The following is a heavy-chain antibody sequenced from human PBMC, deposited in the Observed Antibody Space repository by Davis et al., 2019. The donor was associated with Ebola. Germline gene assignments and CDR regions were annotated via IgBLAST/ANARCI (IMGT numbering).Heavy chain of an antibody. Sequence: GESLKISCAASGFTFSSYSMNWVRQAPGKGLEWVAVISYDGSNKYYADSVKGRFTISRDNSKNTLYLQMNSLRAKDTAVYYCVRGGSYYYYGMDVWGQGTTVTVSS. V-gene: IGHV3-30*03. CDR1: GFTFSSYS. CDR3: VRGGSYYYYGMDV. D-gene: IGHD3-10*01. J-gene: IGHJ6*02. CDR2: ISYDGSNK.